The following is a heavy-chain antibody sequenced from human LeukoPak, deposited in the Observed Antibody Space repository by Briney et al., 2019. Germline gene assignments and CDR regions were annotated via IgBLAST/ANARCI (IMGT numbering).Heavy chain of an antibody. CDR2: MYHSGST. V-gene: IGHV4-30-2*01. Sequence: NPSQTLSLTCTVSGGSISSGGYSWSWIRQPPGKGLEWIGYMYHSGSTYYNPSLNSRVTISVDRSKNQFSLKLSSVTAADTAVYYCARVIINTGSFDYWGQGTLVTVSS. CDR1: GGSISSGGYS. D-gene: IGHD3-10*01. CDR3: ARVIINTGSFDY. J-gene: IGHJ4*02.